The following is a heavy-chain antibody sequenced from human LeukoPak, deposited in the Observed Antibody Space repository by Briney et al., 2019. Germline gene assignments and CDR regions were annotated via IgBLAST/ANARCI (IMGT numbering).Heavy chain of an antibody. V-gene: IGHV1-46*01. CDR1: GYTFTSYY. CDR3: AREEEAAAANPGRVDY. D-gene: IGHD6-13*01. Sequence: ASVKVSCKASGYTFTSYYMHWVRQAPGQGLEWMGIINPSGGSTSYAQKFQGRVTMTRDMSTSTVYMELSSLRSEDTAVYYCAREEEAAAANPGRVDYWGQGTLVTVSS. J-gene: IGHJ4*02. CDR2: INPSGGST.